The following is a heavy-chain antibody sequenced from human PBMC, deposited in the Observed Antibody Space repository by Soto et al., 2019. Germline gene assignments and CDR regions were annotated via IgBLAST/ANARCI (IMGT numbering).Heavy chain of an antibody. CDR3: VRGVAARPARLDMVL. D-gene: IGHD6-6*01. Sequence: SETLSLTCTVSDASISSGDYYWTWIRQPPGKGLEWIGNSQYSASTYYNPSVKSRVTISLDTSKNQFSLKLRFVTAAHTAMSYCVRGVAARPARLDMVLLGPGTTVTASS. CDR1: DASISSGDYY. J-gene: IGHJ6*02. CDR2: SQYSAST. V-gene: IGHV4-30-4*01.